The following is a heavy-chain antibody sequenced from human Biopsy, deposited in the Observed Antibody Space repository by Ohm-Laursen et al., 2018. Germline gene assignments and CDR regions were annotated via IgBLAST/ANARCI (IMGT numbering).Heavy chain of an antibody. J-gene: IGHJ4*02. CDR1: GFSFTGYY. Sequence: SVKVSCKASGFSFTGYYIHWVRQAPGQGLEWMGWISPKSGGTNYAQKFQGNITMTKNTSMSTAYMEMSRLRSDDTAVYYCALQSVAQMKNFDYWGQGTLVTVSP. CDR3: ALQSVAQMKNFDY. V-gene: IGHV1-2*02. D-gene: IGHD6-19*01. CDR2: ISPKSGGT.